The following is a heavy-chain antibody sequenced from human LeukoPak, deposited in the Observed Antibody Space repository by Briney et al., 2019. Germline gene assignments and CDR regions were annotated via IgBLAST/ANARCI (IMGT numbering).Heavy chain of an antibody. CDR1: GGSISSGGYY. CDR3: ARDISGSGFDY. J-gene: IGHJ4*02. Sequence: MPSQTLSLTCTVSGGSISSGGYYWSWIRQHPGKGLEWIGYIYYSGSTYYNPSLKSRVTIPVDTSKNQFSLKLSSVTAADTAVYYCARDISGSGFDYWGQGTLVTVSS. D-gene: IGHD6-19*01. CDR2: IYYSGST. V-gene: IGHV4-31*03.